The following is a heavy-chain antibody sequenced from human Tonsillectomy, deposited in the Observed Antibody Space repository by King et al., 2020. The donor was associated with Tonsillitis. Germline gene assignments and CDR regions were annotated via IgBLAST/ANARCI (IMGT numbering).Heavy chain of an antibody. J-gene: IGHJ6*03. CDR2: IYYSGST. V-gene: IGHV4-59*08. CDR1: GGSISSYY. CDR3: ARHMQARLLVYYYYMDV. Sequence: MQLQESGPGLVKPSETLSLTCTVSGGSISSYYWSWIRQPPGKGLEWIGYIYYSGSTNYNPSLKSRVTISLDTSKNQFSLKLSSVTAADTAVYYCARHMQARLLVYYYYMDVWGKGTTVTVSS. D-gene: IGHD2/OR15-2a*01.